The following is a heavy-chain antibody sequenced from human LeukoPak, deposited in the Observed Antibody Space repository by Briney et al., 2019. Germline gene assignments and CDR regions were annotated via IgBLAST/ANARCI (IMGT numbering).Heavy chain of an antibody. J-gene: IGHJ5*02. CDR1: GYSFTSYW. CDR2: IYPGDSDT. Sequence: GESLKISCKGSGYSFTSYWIGWVRQMPGKGLEWMGIIYPGDSDTRYSPSFQGQVTISADKSISTAYLQWSSLKASDTAIYYCARHGHYYGSGSYPYNWFDPWGQGTLVTVSS. V-gene: IGHV5-51*01. CDR3: ARHGHYYGSGSYPYNWFDP. D-gene: IGHD3-10*01.